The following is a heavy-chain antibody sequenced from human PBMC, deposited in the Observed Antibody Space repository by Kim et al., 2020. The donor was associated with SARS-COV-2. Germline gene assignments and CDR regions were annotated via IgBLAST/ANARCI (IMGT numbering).Heavy chain of an antibody. V-gene: IGHV4-59*01. D-gene: IGHD3-22*01. CDR2: IYYSGST. CDR3: ARAGYYYDSSGPADAFDI. Sequence: SETLSLTCTVSGGSISSYYWSWIRQPPGKGLEWIGYIYYSGSTNYNPSLKSRVTISVDTSKNQFSLKLSSVTAADTAVYYCARAGYYYDSSGPADAFDIWGQGTMVTVSS. CDR1: GGSISSYY. J-gene: IGHJ3*02.